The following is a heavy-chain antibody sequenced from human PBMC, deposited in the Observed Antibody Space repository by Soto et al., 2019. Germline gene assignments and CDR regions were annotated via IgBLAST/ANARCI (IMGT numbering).Heavy chain of an antibody. CDR1: GFTFSSHG. CDR2: ISYDGSNK. V-gene: IGHV3-30*18. J-gene: IGHJ6*02. CDR3: AKDSYDILTGYFTFYYYYYGMDV. D-gene: IGHD3-9*01. Sequence: LRLSCAASGFTFSSHGMHWVRQAPGKGLEWVAVISYDGSNKYYADSVKGRFTISRDNSKNTLYLQMNSLRAEDTAVYYCAKDSYDILTGYFTFYYYYYGMDVWGQGTTVTVSS.